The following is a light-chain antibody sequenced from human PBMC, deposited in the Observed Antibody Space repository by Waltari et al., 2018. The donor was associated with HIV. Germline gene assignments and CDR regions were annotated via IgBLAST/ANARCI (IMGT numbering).Light chain of an antibody. J-gene: IGLJ2*01. CDR1: NIGSKS. CDR2: DDS. Sequence: SYVLTQPPSVSVAPGQTARITCGGNNIGSKSVHWYQQKPGQAPVLVVYDDSDRPSWSPGGFSGSNSGNTATLTIGRVEAGDEADYYCQVLDSSSDHTRVFGGGTKLTVL. V-gene: IGLV3-21*02. CDR3: QVLDSSSDHTRV.